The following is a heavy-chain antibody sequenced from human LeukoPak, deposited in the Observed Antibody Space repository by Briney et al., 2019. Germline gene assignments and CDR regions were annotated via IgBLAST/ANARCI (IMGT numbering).Heavy chain of an antibody. J-gene: IGHJ4*02. CDR3: AKGYDFWSGGIDY. Sequence: PGGSLRLSCAASGFTFSGYAMTWVRQAPGKGLEWVSAISGNSAGTYYADSVKGRFTISRDNSKSTLNLQMNSLRAEDTAVYYCAKGYDFWSGGIDYWGQGTLVTVSS. CDR2: ISGNSAGT. V-gene: IGHV3-23*01. CDR1: GFTFSGYA. D-gene: IGHD3-3*01.